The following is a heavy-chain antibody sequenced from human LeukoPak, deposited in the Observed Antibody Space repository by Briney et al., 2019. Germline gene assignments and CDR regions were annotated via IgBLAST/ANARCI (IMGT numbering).Heavy chain of an antibody. Sequence: SETLSLTCTVSGGSINSGGYYWTWIRQPPGEGLEWIAYFSHSGSTFYNPSLKSRVTISLDTSKNQFSLQLNSVTPEDTAVYYCAREEWFGDDRVNWFDPWGQGTLVTVSS. V-gene: IGHV4-30-2*01. CDR2: FSHSGST. D-gene: IGHD3-10*01. J-gene: IGHJ5*02. CDR3: AREEWFGDDRVNWFDP. CDR1: GGSINSGGYY.